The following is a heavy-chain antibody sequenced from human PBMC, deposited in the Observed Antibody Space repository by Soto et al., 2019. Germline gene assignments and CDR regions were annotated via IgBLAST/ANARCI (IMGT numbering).Heavy chain of an antibody. V-gene: IGHV1-69*05. CDR2: IIPIFGTA. CDR1: GGTFSSYA. J-gene: IGHJ4*02. Sequence: GASVKVSCKASGGTFSSYAISWVRQAPGQGLEWMGGIIPIFGTANYAQKLQGRVTMTTDTSTSTAYMELRSLRSDDTAVYYCARVPKAKAVAGSVIFDYWGQGTLVTVSS. CDR3: ARVPKAKAVAGSVIFDY. D-gene: IGHD6-19*01.